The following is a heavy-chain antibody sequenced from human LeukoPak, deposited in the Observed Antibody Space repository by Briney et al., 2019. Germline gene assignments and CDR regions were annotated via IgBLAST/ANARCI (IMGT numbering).Heavy chain of an antibody. D-gene: IGHD3-3*01. J-gene: IGHJ3*02. CDR2: ISYSGDT. V-gene: IGHV4-31*03. Sequence: SETLSLTCSVSGVSIESRGYAWTWIRQPPGKGLEWIGHISYSGDTDYKSSLKSRITISLDASKNQFSLKLTSVTAADTAVYFCARDFLQTSSPDAFDIWGQGTMVTVSS. CDR1: GVSIESRGYA. CDR3: ARDFLQTSSPDAFDI.